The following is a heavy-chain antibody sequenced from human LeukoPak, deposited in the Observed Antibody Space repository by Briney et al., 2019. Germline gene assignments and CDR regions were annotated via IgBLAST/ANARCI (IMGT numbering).Heavy chain of an antibody. V-gene: IGHV3-23*01. J-gene: IGHJ4*02. D-gene: IGHD3-22*01. Sequence: GGSLRLSCAVSGITLSNYGMSWVRQAPGKGLEWVVGISDSGGRTNYADSVKGRITISRDNPKNTLILQMNSLRPEDTAVYFCAKRGVVIRVILVGFHKEAYYFDSWGQGALVTVSS. CDR2: ISDSGGRT. CDR1: GITLSNYG. CDR3: AKRGVVIRVILVGFHKEAYYFDS.